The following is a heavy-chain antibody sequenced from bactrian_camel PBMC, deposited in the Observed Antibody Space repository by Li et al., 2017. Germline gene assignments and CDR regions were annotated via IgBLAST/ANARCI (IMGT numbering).Heavy chain of an antibody. CDR3: AADRRLWLCAVYGTSRASGRYLQV. Sequence: HVQLVESGGGSVQAGGSLTLSCVATGYIYSSDCLAWFRQTPGKEREGVAGITIGSDFTYYVDSVKGRFTISQDNAKSTLYLEMNNLEPEDTGMYYCAADRRLWLCAVYGTSRASGRYLQVWGQGTQFTVS. V-gene: IGHV3S1*01. CDR2: ITIGSDFT. CDR1: GYIYSSDC. D-gene: IGHD6*01. J-gene: IGHJ2*01.